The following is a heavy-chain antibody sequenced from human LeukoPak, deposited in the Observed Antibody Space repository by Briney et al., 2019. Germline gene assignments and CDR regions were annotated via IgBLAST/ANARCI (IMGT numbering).Heavy chain of an antibody. V-gene: IGHV4-59*01. Sequence: SETLSLTCTVSGGSISSYYWSWIRQPPGKGLEWIGYVYYSGSTNYDPSLKSRVTISVDTSKNQFSLKLSSVTAADTAVYNCATEGIVGATRGAVAFDIWGQGTMVTVSS. J-gene: IGHJ3*02. CDR3: ATEGIVGATRGAVAFDI. CDR1: GGSISSYY. D-gene: IGHD1-26*01. CDR2: VYYSGST.